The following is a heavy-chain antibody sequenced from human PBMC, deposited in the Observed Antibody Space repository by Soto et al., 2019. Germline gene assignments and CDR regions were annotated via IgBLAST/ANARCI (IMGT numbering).Heavy chain of an antibody. J-gene: IGHJ6*02. Sequence: GESLKISCKGSGYRFSSFWIGWVRQMPGKGLEWMGIIYPGDSDTRYSPSFQGQVTISADKSISTAYLQWSSLKTEDTAVYYCTRPKNELRFYSYNGIDVWGQGTTVTVSS. CDR1: GYRFSSFW. CDR2: IYPGDSDT. CDR3: TRPKNELRFYSYNGIDV. D-gene: IGHD5-12*01. V-gene: IGHV5-51*01.